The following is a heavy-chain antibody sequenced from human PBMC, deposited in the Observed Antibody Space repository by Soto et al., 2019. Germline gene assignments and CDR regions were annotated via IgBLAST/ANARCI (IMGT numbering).Heavy chain of an antibody. D-gene: IGHD4-17*01. CDR1: GYTFTSYG. V-gene: IGHV1-18*01. CDR2: ISAYNGNT. CDR3: ARVWGNGYGDYEGGY. J-gene: IGHJ4*02. Sequence: QVQLVQSGAEVKKPGASVKVSCKASGYTFTSYGISWVRQAPGQGLEWMGWISAYNGNTNYAQKLQGRVTMTTDTSTSKAYRAVRGLRSDDTAVYYCARVWGNGYGDYEGGYWGQGTLDAVSS.